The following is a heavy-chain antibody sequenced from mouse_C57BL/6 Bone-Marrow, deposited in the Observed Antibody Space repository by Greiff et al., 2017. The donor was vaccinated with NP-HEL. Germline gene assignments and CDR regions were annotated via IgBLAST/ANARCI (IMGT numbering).Heavy chain of an antibody. V-gene: IGHV5-6*01. CDR1: GFTFSSYG. CDR3: ARAITTVVADYYAMDY. Sequence: EVKLVESGGDLVKPGGSLKLSCAASGFTFSSYGMSWVRQTPDKRLEWVATISSGGSYTYYPDSVKGRFTISRDNAKNTLYLQMSSLKSEDTAMYYCARAITTVVADYYAMDYWGQGTSVTVSS. D-gene: IGHD1-1*01. CDR2: ISSGGSYT. J-gene: IGHJ4*01.